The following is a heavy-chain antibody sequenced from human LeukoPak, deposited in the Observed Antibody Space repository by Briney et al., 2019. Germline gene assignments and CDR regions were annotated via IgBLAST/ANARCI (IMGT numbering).Heavy chain of an antibody. CDR2: IIPIFGTA. CDR1: GGTFSSYA. Sequence: ASVKVSCKASGGTFSSYAISWVRQAPGQGLEWMGGIIPIFGTANYAQKFQGRVTITTDESTSTAYMELSSLRSEDTAVYYCASRYEATVTNDGDAFEIWGQGTMVTVSS. CDR3: ASRYEATVTNDGDAFEI. J-gene: IGHJ3*02. D-gene: IGHD4-17*01. V-gene: IGHV1-69*05.